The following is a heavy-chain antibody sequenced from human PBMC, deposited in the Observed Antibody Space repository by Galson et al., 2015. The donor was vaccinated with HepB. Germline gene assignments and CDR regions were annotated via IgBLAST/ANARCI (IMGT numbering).Heavy chain of an antibody. CDR3: ARDGIKGYSGYDFGNWFDP. J-gene: IGHJ5*02. Sequence: SVKVSCKASGYTFTSYGISWVRQAPGQGLEWMGWISAYNGNTNYAQKLQGRVTMTTDTSTSTAYMELRSLRSGDTAVNYCARDGIKGYSGYDFGNWFDPWGQGTLVTVSS. D-gene: IGHD5-12*01. V-gene: IGHV1-18*01. CDR1: GYTFTSYG. CDR2: ISAYNGNT.